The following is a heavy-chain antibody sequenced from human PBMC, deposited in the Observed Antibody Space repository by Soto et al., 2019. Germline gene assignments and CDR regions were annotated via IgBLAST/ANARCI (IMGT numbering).Heavy chain of an antibody. CDR3: AKEATFGGVIARRGAFDI. CDR2: ISGSGGST. CDR1: GFTFSSYA. V-gene: IGHV3-23*01. Sequence: EVQLLESGGGLVQPGGSLRLSCAASGFTFSSYAMSWVRQAPGKGLEWVSAISGSGGSTYYADSVKGRFTISRDNSKNTLYLQMNSLRAEDTAVYYCAKEATFGGVIARRGAFDIWGQGTMVTVSS. J-gene: IGHJ3*02. D-gene: IGHD3-16*02.